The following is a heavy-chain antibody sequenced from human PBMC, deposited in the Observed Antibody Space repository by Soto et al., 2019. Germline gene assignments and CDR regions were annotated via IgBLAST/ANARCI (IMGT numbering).Heavy chain of an antibody. D-gene: IGHD6-6*01. CDR2: ISSSSSYT. Sequence: PGGSLRLSCAASGFTFSDDYMSWIRRAPGKGLEWVSYISSSSSYTNYADSVKGRFTISRDNAKNSLYLQMNSLRAEDTAVYYCARVAIAARHHDYYYGMDVWGQGTTVTVS. CDR3: ARVAIAARHHDYYYGMDV. J-gene: IGHJ6*02. V-gene: IGHV3-11*06. CDR1: GFTFSDDY.